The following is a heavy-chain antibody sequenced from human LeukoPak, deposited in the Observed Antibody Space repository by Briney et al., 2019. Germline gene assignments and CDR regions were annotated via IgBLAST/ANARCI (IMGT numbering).Heavy chain of an antibody. CDR3: ARGELWFGTAYYYYGMDV. J-gene: IGHJ6*02. V-gene: IGHV1-2*04. Sequence: ASVKVSCKASGYTFTGYYMHWVRQAPGQGGEWMGWINPNSGGTNYAQKFQGWVTMTRDTSISTAYMELSRLRSDDTAVYYCARGELWFGTAYYYYGMDVWGQGTTVTVSS. D-gene: IGHD3-10*01. CDR2: INPNSGGT. CDR1: GYTFTGYY.